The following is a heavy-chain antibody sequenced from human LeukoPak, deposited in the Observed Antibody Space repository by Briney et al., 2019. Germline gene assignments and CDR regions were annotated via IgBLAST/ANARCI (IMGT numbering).Heavy chain of an antibody. CDR2: INHSGST. CDR3: ARGLARYCSGGSCYVY. CDR1: GGSISSYY. J-gene: IGHJ4*02. Sequence: PSETLSLTCTVSGGSISSYYWSWIRQPPGKGLEWIGEINHSGSTNYNPSLKSRVTISVDTSKNQFSLKLSSVTAADTAVYYCARGLARYCSGGSCYVYWGQGTLVTVSS. V-gene: IGHV4-34*01. D-gene: IGHD2-15*01.